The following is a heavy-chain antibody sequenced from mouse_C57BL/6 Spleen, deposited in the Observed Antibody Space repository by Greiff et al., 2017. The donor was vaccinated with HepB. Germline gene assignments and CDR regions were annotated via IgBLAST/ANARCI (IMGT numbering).Heavy chain of an antibody. D-gene: IGHD1-1*01. Sequence: GGGLVQPKGSLKLSCAASGFSFNTYAMNWVRQAPGKGLEWVARIRSKSNNYATYYADSVKDRFTISRDDSESMLYLQMNNLKTEDTAMYYCVRVYYYGRDWYFDVWGTGTTVTVSS. J-gene: IGHJ1*03. CDR1: GFSFNTYA. CDR2: IRSKSNNYAT. CDR3: VRVYYYGRDWYFDV. V-gene: IGHV10-1*01.